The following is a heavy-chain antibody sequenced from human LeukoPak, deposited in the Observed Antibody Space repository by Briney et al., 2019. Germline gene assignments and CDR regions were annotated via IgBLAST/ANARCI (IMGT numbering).Heavy chain of an antibody. Sequence: SETLSLTCTVSGYSISSGYYWGWIRQPPGKGLEWIGSIYHSGSTYYNPSLKSRVTISVDTSKNQFSLNLSSVTAADTAVYYCARFDYSSSSYYFDYWGQGTLVTVSS. CDR3: ARFDYSSSSYYFDY. CDR1: GYSISSGYY. V-gene: IGHV4-38-2*02. J-gene: IGHJ4*02. CDR2: IYHSGST. D-gene: IGHD6-6*01.